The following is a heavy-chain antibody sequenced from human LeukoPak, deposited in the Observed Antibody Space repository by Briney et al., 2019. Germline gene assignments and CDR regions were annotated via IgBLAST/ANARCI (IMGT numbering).Heavy chain of an antibody. CDR3: AKRISGYYFDY. Sequence: GSLSLSCAASGFXFSSYAMSWVRQAPGKGLEWVSSISSSGGSTYYADSVKGRFTVSRDNSKNTLYLQMNSLRAEDTAVYYCAKRISGYYFDYWGQGTLVTVSS. V-gene: IGHV3-23*01. J-gene: IGHJ4*02. D-gene: IGHD3-22*01. CDR2: ISSSGGST. CDR1: GFXFSSYA.